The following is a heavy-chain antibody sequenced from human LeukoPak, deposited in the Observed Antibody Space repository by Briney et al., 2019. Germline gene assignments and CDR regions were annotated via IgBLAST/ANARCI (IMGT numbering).Heavy chain of an antibody. Sequence: PGGSLRLSCAASGFTFSSYNMNWVRQAPGKGPEWVSYISSSSNTIYYADSVKGRFTISRDNAKNSLYLQMNSLRAEDTAVYYCARDRSGDDDSNYFDPWGQGTLVTVSS. CDR1: GFTFSSYN. CDR3: ARDRSGDDDSNYFDP. CDR2: ISSSSNTI. D-gene: IGHD1-7*01. V-gene: IGHV3-48*04. J-gene: IGHJ5*02.